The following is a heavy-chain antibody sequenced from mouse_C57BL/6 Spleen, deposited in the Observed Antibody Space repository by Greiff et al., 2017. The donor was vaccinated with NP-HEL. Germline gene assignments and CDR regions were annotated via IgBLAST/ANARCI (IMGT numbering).Heavy chain of an antibody. CDR3: ARDRGYYSSYVDAMDY. Sequence: DVKLVESEGGLVQPGSSMKLSCTASGFTFSDYYMAWVRQVPEKGLEWVANINYDGSSTYYLDSLKSRFIISRDNAKNILYLQMSSLKSEDTATYYCARDRGYYSSYVDAMDYWGQGTSVTVSS. J-gene: IGHJ4*01. V-gene: IGHV5-16*01. D-gene: IGHD2-5*01. CDR1: GFTFSDYY. CDR2: INYDGSST.